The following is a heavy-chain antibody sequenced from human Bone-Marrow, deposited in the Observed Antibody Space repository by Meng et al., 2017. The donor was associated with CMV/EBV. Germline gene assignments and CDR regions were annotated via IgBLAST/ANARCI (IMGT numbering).Heavy chain of an antibody. CDR3: AGGKQQLAPYYYSYGMDV. J-gene: IGHJ6*02. CDR1: GYTFTSYG. CDR2: ISAYNGNT. Sequence: ASVKVSCKASGYTFTSYGISWVRQAPGQGLEWMGWISAYNGNTNYAQKLQGRVTMTTDTSTSTAYMGLSSLRSEDTAVYYGAGGKQQLAPYYYSYGMDVWGQGTTVTVSS. D-gene: IGHD6-13*01. V-gene: IGHV1-18*01.